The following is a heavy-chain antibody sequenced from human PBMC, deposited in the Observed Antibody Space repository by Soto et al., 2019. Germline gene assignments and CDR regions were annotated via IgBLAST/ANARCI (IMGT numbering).Heavy chain of an antibody. Sequence: ESGGGVVQPGRSLRLSCAASGFPFSSYGMHWVREAPGKGLEWVAVISYDGSNKYYADSVKGRFPISRDNSASTLYLQMNSLRPEDTALYYCVGGQYYFDYRGQGTLVTVSP. CDR3: VGGQYYFDY. D-gene: IGHD3-10*01. J-gene: IGHJ4*02. CDR1: GFPFSSYG. V-gene: IGHV3-30*03. CDR2: ISYDGSNK.